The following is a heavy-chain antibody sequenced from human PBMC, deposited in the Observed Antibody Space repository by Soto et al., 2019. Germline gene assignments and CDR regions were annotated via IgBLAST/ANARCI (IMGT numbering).Heavy chain of an antibody. V-gene: IGHV3-23*05. D-gene: IGHD5-12*01. CDR3: TTAPFQRAWTIFDY. J-gene: IGHJ4*02. Sequence: GGSLRLSCAVSGLTFDTYAMSWVRQAPGKGLEWVSTIDRISSRTHYADSVKGRFTISRDDSKNMLYLYMSSLRTEDTGLYYCTTAPFQRAWTIFDYWGQGIVVTVSS. CDR1: GLTFDTYA. CDR2: IDRISSRT.